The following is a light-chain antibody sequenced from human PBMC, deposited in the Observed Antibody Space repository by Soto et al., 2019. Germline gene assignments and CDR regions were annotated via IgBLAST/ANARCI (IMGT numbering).Light chain of an antibody. CDR1: QDISNY. CDR3: QQYDNLT. J-gene: IGKJ5*01. CDR2: DAS. Sequence: DIQITHSPSSLSSSVLYIFTITCQASQDISNYLNWYQQKPGKAPKLLIYDASNLETGVPSRFSGSGSGTDFTFTISSLQPEDIATYYCQQYDNLTFGQGTRLEIK. V-gene: IGKV1-33*01.